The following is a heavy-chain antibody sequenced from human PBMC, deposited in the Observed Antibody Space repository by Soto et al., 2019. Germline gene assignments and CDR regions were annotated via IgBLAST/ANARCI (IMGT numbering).Heavy chain of an antibody. CDR2: ISTSGGNS. CDR3: AKFRIYSAFRNALDL. Sequence: EVLLLESGGGMVQPGGSLRLSCAASGFAFSSYAMSWVRQAPGKGLEWVSLISTSGGNSYYADSVEGRFTISRDNSNSTLYLQMNSLRADDTAVYYCAKFRIYSAFRNALDLWGRGTVVTVSP. D-gene: IGHD2-15*01. J-gene: IGHJ3*01. V-gene: IGHV3-23*01. CDR1: GFAFSSYA.